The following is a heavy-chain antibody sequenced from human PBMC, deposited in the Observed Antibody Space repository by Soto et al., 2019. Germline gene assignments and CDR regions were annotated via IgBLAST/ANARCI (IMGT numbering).Heavy chain of an antibody. J-gene: IGHJ6*02. CDR3: ARGNPCKYAGFDV. Sequence: SSVKVSCKASGYTFSDFDINWLRQAAGQWLEWMGWMNAKSGDTFSAQRLQGKFNMTWDTSLSTAYMEVGSLTSDDAAIYYCARGNPCKYAGFDVWAQGTTVTVPS. CDR2: MNAKSGDT. D-gene: IGHD2-2*01. V-gene: IGHV1-8*01. CDR1: GYTFSDFD.